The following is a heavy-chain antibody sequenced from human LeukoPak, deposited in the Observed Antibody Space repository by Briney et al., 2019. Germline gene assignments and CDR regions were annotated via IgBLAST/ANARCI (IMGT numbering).Heavy chain of an antibody. CDR2: IYSDGRT. CDR1: GFIVSSNY. Sequence: PGGSLRLSCAASGFIVSSNYMTWVRQAPGKGLEWVSIIYSDGRTYYADSVKGRFTISRDNSKNTLYLQMNSLRAEDTAVYYCARDKVFSGYYGSGGYTAFDIWGQGTMVTVSS. D-gene: IGHD3-10*01. J-gene: IGHJ3*02. CDR3: ARDKVFSGYYGSGGYTAFDI. V-gene: IGHV3-53*01.